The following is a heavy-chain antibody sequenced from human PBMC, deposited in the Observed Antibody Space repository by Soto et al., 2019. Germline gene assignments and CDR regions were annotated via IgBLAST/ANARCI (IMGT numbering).Heavy chain of an antibody. V-gene: IGHV3-7*01. J-gene: IGHJ3*02. CDR3: ARPTYDAFDI. CDR2: IKNDGSEK. CDR1: GFTFSNYW. Sequence: GGSLRISYAVSGFTFSNYWMSWVRQAPGKGLEWVANIKNDGSEKYYVDSVKGRFTISRDNAKNSLYLKMNSLRAEDTAVYYCARPTYDAFDIWGQGTMVTVSS.